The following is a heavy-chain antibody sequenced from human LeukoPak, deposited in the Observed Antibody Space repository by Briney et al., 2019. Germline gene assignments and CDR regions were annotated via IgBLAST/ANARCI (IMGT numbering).Heavy chain of an antibody. CDR1: GYTFTSYG. CDR3: ARDHRVACSNYRAFDY. D-gene: IGHD4-11*01. J-gene: IGHJ4*02. Sequence: ASVKVSCKASGYTFTSYGISWVRQAPGQGLEWMGWISAYNGNTNYAQKLQGRVTMTTDTSTSTAYMELRSLRSDDTAVYYCARDHRVACSNYRAFDYWGQGTLVTVSS. CDR2: ISAYNGNT. V-gene: IGHV1-18*01.